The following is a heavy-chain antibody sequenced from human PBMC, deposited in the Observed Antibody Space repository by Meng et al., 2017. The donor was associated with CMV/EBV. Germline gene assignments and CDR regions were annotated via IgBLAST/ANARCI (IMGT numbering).Heavy chain of an antibody. J-gene: IGHJ4*02. CDR3: ARPGPRGIAAADY. D-gene: IGHD6-13*01. CDR2: IYPGDSDT. V-gene: IGHV5-51*01. CDR1: GYSFTSYW. Sequence: KVSCKGSGYSFTSYWIGWVRQMPGKGLEWMGIIYPGDSDTRYSPSFQGQVTTSADKSISTAYLQWSSLKASDTAMYYCARPGPRGIAAADYWGQGTLVTVSS.